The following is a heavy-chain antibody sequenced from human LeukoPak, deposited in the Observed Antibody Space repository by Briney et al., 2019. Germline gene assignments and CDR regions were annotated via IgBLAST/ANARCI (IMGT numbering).Heavy chain of an antibody. CDR1: GYSFSSYG. Sequence: SVKVSCKASGYSFSSYGISWVRQAPGQGLEWMGRIIPILGIANYAQKFQGRVTITADKSTSTAYMELSSLRSEDTAVYYCARGGNYYASGHYYSWFDPWGQGTLVTVSS. CDR3: ARGGNYYASGHYYSWFDP. CDR2: IIPILGIA. D-gene: IGHD3-10*01. J-gene: IGHJ5*02. V-gene: IGHV1-69*04.